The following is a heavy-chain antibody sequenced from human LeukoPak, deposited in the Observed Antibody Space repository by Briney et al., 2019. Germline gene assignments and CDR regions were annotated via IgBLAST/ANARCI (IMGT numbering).Heavy chain of an antibody. CDR3: VRDELLGFDY. V-gene: IGHV4-59*12. D-gene: IGHD1-7*01. J-gene: IGHJ4*02. Sequence: SETLSLTCTVSGGSISSYYWSWIRQPPGKGLEWIGYIYYSGSTNYNPSLKSRVTISVDTSKNQFSLNLNSVTAADTAVYYCVRDELLGFDYWGQGTLVTVSS. CDR2: IYYSGST. CDR1: GGSISSYY.